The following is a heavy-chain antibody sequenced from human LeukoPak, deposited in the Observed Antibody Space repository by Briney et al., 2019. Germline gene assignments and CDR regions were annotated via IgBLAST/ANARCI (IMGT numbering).Heavy chain of an antibody. V-gene: IGHV1-24*01. CDR2: FYPEDGKT. D-gene: IGHD3-22*01. J-gene: IGHJ3*02. CDR1: GYTLTELS. CDR3: GSGYTSGAFDI. Sequence: ASVKVSCKVSGYTLTELSMHWVRQAPGKGLEWMGGFYPEDGKTIYAQKFQGRVTITEDTSTDTAYMGLSSLRSEDTAVYYCGSGYTSGAFDIWGQGTMVTVSS.